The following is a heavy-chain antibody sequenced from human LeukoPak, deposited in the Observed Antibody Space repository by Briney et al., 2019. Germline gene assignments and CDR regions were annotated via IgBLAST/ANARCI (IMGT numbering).Heavy chain of an antibody. Sequence: SEPLSLTCAVYGGSFSGYYWSWIRQPTGKGLEWIGEINHSGSTTYNPSLKSRVTISVDTSKNQFSLKLSSVTAADTAVYYCARILGSGSYYNAYNWFDPWGQGTLVTVSS. CDR1: GGSFSGYY. V-gene: IGHV4-34*01. CDR2: INHSGST. D-gene: IGHD3-10*02. CDR3: ARILGSGSYYNAYNWFDP. J-gene: IGHJ5*02.